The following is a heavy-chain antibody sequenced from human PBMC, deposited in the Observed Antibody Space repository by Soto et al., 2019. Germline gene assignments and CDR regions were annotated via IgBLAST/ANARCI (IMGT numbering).Heavy chain of an antibody. Sequence: LRLSCAASGFTFSSYGMHWVRQAPGKGLEWVAVIWYDGSNKYYADSVKGRFTISRDNSKNTLYLQMNSLRAEDTAVYYCARGGSIAVGAGWFDPWGQGTLVTVSS. CDR1: GFTFSSYG. J-gene: IGHJ5*02. CDR3: ARGGSIAVGAGWFDP. CDR2: IWYDGSNK. V-gene: IGHV3-33*01. D-gene: IGHD6-19*01.